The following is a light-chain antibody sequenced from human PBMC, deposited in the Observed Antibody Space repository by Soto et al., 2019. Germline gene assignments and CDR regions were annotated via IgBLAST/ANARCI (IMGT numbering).Light chain of an antibody. Sequence: EVVLTQSPATLSLSPGERATLACRASQNVGTFVAWYQVKPGQAPRLLIYDATNRAVGIPHRFSGGGSVTDFTLAISGPEPEDSALYDAFQRNNWPPWTFGQGTKIDVK. V-gene: IGKV3-11*01. CDR2: DAT. J-gene: IGKJ1*01. CDR1: QNVGTF. CDR3: FQRNNWPPWT.